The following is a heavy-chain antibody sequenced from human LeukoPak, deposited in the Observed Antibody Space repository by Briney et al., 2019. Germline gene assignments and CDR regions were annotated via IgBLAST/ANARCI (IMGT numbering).Heavy chain of an antibody. D-gene: IGHD6-19*01. V-gene: IGHV3-11*01. CDR2: ISSSGSTI. J-gene: IGHJ4*02. CDR3: ARDLEAVAGYFDY. CDR1: GFTFSDYN. Sequence: GGSLRLSCAASGFTFSDYNMSWIRQAPGKGLEWVSCISSSGSTIYYADSVKGRFTISRDNAKNSLYLQMNSLRAEDTAVYYCARDLEAVAGYFDYWGQGTLVTVSS.